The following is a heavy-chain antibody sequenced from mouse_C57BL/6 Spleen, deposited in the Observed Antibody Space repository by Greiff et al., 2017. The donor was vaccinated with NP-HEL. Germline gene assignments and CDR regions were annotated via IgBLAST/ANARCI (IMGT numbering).Heavy chain of an antibody. D-gene: IGHD1-1*01. J-gene: IGHJ3*01. Sequence: VQLKESGAELVRPGASVKLSCKASGYTFTDYYINWVKQRPGQGLEWIARIYPGSGNTYYNEKFKGKATLTAEKSSSTAYMQLSSLTSEDSAVYFCTGVGAWFAYWGQGTLVTVSA. CDR2: IYPGSGNT. CDR3: TGVGAWFAY. CDR1: GYTFTDYY. V-gene: IGHV1-76*01.